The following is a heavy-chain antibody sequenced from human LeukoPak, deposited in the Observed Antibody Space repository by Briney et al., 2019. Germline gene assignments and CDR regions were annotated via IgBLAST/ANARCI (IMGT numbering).Heavy chain of an antibody. CDR2: ISSSGSTI. CDR3: ARDGPYSSSWVWFDP. J-gene: IGHJ5*02. CDR1: GFTFSSYE. D-gene: IGHD6-13*01. V-gene: IGHV3-48*03. Sequence: PGGSLRLSCAASGFTFSSYEMNWVRQAPGKGLEWVSYISSSGSTIYYADSVKGRFTISRDNAKNSLYLQMNSLRAEDTAVYYCARDGPYSSSWVWFDPWGQGTLVTVSS.